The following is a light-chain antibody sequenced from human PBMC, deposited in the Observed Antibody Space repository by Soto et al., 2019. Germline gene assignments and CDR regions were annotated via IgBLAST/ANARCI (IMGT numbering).Light chain of an antibody. Sequence: SRGNVSLSGEERATRWWRASQSVSNNYLAWYQQKPGQAPRLLIYGASNGATGIPDMFSCSGCRTAISVSISGLPAEALAGYYCQPDRISGTFGEGTKVDIK. V-gene: IGKV3-20*01. CDR1: QSVSNNY. J-gene: IGKJ4*02. CDR3: QPDRISGT. CDR2: GAS.